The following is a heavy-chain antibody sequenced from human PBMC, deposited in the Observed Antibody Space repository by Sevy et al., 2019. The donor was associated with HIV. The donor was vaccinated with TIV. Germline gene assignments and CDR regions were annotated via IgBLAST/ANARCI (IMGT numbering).Heavy chain of an antibody. CDR2: ISTYGSTI. D-gene: IGHD3-3*01. V-gene: IGHV3-11*01. J-gene: IGHJ6*02. CDR3: ARVGLRFLEWLPHYGMDV. CDR1: GFSFSDYY. Sequence: GGSLRLSCAASGFSFSDYYMTWIRQAPGKGLEWVSYISTYGSTIYYADSVKGRFTISRDNARNSLYLQMNSLRAEDTAVYYGARVGLRFLEWLPHYGMDVWGQGTTVTVSS.